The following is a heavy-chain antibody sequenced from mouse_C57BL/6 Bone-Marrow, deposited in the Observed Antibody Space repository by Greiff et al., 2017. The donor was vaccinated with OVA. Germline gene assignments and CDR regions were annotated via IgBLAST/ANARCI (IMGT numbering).Heavy chain of an antibody. D-gene: IGHD2-3*01. CDR1: GFTFSSYA. V-gene: IGHV5-4*01. J-gene: IGHJ3*01. CDR3: ASGDGYHWFAY. Sequence: EVQLVESGGGLVKPGGSLKLSCAASGFTFSSYAMSWVRQTPEKRLEWVATISDGGSYTYYPDNVKGRFTISRDNAKNNLYLQMSHLKSADTAMYYCASGDGYHWFAYWGQGTLVTVSA. CDR2: ISDGGSYT.